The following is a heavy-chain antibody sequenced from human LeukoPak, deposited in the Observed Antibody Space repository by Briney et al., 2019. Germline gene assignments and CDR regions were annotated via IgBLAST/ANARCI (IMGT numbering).Heavy chain of an antibody. CDR3: ARGTTVSQV. Sequence: ASVKVSCKASGYTFTSYGISWVRQAPGQGLEWMGWMNPNSGNTGYAQKFQGRVTMTRNTSISTAYMELSSLRSEDTAVYYCARGTTVSQVWGQGTTVTVSS. D-gene: IGHD4-17*01. CDR1: GYTFTSYG. J-gene: IGHJ6*02. V-gene: IGHV1-8*02. CDR2: MNPNSGNT.